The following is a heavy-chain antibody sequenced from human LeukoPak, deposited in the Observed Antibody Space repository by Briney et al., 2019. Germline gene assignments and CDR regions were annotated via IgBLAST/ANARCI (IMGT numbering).Heavy chain of an antibody. D-gene: IGHD1-1*01. J-gene: IGHJ4*02. V-gene: IGHV4-59*08. CDR2: IYYSGST. CDR1: GGSISSYY. CDR3: VKSGTLLREGFNY. Sequence: KPSETLSLTCTVSGGSISSYYWSWIRQPPGKGLEWIGYIYYSGSTNYNPSLKSRVTISVDTPRNQFSLNLHSMTAADTAVYYCVKSGTLLREGFNYWGQGTLVTVSS.